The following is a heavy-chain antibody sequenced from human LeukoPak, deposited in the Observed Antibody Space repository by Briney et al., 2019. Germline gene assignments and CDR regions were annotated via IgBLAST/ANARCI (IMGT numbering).Heavy chain of an antibody. Sequence: GGPLRLSCAASGFTFSNYAMHWVRQAPGKGLEWVSTIDGPTFRTHYADSVMGRFAISRDNSKNTLYLQMNSLRAEDAAVYFCTTWVGAHFDFWGQGTLVTVSS. D-gene: IGHD1-26*01. CDR1: GFTFSNYA. CDR2: IDGPTFRT. V-gene: IGHV3-23*01. J-gene: IGHJ4*02. CDR3: TTWVGAHFDF.